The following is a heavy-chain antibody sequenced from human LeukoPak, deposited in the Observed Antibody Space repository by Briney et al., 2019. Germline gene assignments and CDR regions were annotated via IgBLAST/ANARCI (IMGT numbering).Heavy chain of an antibody. J-gene: IGHJ3*02. D-gene: IGHD1-26*01. CDR3: ARGVGATPFDI. CDR2: IYDSGST. V-gene: IGHV4-59*01. Sequence: SETLSLTCTVSGGSISSYYWSWIRQPPGKGLEWIGYIYDSGSTYYNPSLKSRLTMSVDTSKNQFSLKLISVTAADTAVYYCARGVGATPFDIWGQGTMVTVSS. CDR1: GGSISSYY.